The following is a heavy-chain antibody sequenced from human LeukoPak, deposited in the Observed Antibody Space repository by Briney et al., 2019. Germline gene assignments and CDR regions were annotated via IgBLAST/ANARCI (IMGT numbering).Heavy chain of an antibody. CDR1: GGSISSYY. V-gene: IGHV4-59*08. D-gene: IGHD4-17*01. CDR2: IYYSGST. J-gene: IGHJ4*02. Sequence: SETLSLTCTVSGGSISSYYWSWIRQPPGKGLEWIGYIYYSGSTNYNPSLKSRVTISVDTSKNQFSLKLSSVTAADTAVYYCASSLRVTKGKLDYWGQGTLVTVSS. CDR3: ASSLRVTKGKLDY.